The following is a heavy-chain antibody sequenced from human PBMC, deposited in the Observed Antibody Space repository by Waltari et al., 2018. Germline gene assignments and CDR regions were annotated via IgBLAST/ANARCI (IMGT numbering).Heavy chain of an antibody. D-gene: IGHD6-6*01. Sequence: QVQLQESGPGLVKPSQTLSLTCTVSGGSISSGSYYWSWIRQPAGKGLEWIGRIYTSGSTNYNPSLKSRVTISVDTSKNQFSLKLSSLRSEDTAVYYCASSEYSSSLKVGYYYGMDVWGQGTTVTVSS. V-gene: IGHV4-61*02. CDR2: IYTSGST. CDR3: ASSEYSSSLKVGYYYGMDV. CDR1: GGSISSGSYY. J-gene: IGHJ6*02.